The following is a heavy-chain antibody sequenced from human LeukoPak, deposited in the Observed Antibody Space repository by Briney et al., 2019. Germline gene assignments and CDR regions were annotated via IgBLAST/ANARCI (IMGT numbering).Heavy chain of an antibody. D-gene: IGHD1-26*01. V-gene: IGHV3-21*01. J-gene: IGHJ4*02. CDR3: ARDKSVGASLFDY. CDR1: GFTFSSYS. Sequence: GGSLRLSCAASGFTFSSYSMNWVRQAPGKGPEWVSSISSSSSYIYYADSVKGRFTISRDNAKNSLYLQMNSLRAEDTAVYYCARDKSVGASLFDYWGQGTLVTVSS. CDR2: ISSSSSYI.